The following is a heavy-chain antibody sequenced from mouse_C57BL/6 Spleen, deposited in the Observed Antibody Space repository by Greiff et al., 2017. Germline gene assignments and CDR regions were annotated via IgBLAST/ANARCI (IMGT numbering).Heavy chain of an antibody. CDR3: ARRPGSSSGWFAY. J-gene: IGHJ3*01. V-gene: IGHV1-64*01. CDR2: IHPNSGST. Sequence: QVQLQQPGAELVKPGASVKLSCKASGYTFTSYWMHWVKQRPGQGLEWIGMIHPNSGSTNYNEKFKSKATLTVDKSSSTAYMQLSSLTSEDSAVYYCARRPGSSSGWFAYWGQGTLVTVSA. CDR1: GYTFTSYW. D-gene: IGHD1-1*01.